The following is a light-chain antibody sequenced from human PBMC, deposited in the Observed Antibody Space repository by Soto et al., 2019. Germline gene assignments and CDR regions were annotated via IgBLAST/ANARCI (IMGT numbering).Light chain of an antibody. J-gene: IGKJ1*01. CDR3: QKYNSAPQT. Sequence: IQMTQSPSSLSASVGDRVTITCRASQGIRNDLYWYQQKPGKAPRVLIYAAAGLQSGIPSRFSGSGSGTDFTLTITSLQPEDFATYYCQKYNSAPQTFGQGTKVEIK. V-gene: IGKV1-6*01. CDR2: AAA. CDR1: QGIRND.